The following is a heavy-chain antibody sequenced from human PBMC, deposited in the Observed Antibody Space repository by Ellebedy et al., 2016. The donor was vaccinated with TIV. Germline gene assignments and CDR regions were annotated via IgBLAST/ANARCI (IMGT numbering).Heavy chain of an antibody. CDR1: GYTFTRYA. D-gene: IGHD6-19*01. CDR3: ARADQQWLIDDMPGGYGMDV. J-gene: IGHJ6*02. CDR2: INAGNGNT. V-gene: IGHV1-3*01. Sequence: AASVKVSCKASGYTFTRYAMHWVRQAPGQRLEWMGWINAGNGNTKYSQKFQGRGTITRDTSATTVYMELTSLTSEDTAMYYCARADQQWLIDDMPGGYGMDVWGQGTTVTVSS.